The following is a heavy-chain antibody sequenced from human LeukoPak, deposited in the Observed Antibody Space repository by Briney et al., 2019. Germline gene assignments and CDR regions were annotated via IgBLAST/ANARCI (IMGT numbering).Heavy chain of an antibody. CDR3: ARHLRCRGTTCSNVFDI. CDR1: GGSISSGSYY. J-gene: IGHJ3*02. V-gene: IGHV4-39*01. D-gene: IGHD2-2*01. Sequence: SETLSLTCTVSGGSISSGSYYWGCIRQPPGKGLEWIGSIHYTGNTYYNPSLKSRVSISVDTSKNQFSLKLSSVTAADTAVYYCARHLRCRGTTCSNVFDIWGQGTMVTVSS. CDR2: IHYTGNT.